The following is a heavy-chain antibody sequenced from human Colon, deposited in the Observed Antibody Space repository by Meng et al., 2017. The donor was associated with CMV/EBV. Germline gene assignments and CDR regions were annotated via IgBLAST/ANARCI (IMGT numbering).Heavy chain of an antibody. CDR2: IYAGAGST. CDR3: ASLRFAAAGTGDLDP. Sequence: GGSLRLSCAASGFGFNNHAMSWVRRAPGKGLEWVSIIYAGAGSTFYADSVKGRFTISRDNAKNSLYLQMNSLRAEDTAVYYCASLRFAAAGTGDLDPWGQGTLVTVSS. D-gene: IGHD6-13*01. V-gene: IGHV3-23*03. J-gene: IGHJ5*02. CDR1: GFGFNNHA.